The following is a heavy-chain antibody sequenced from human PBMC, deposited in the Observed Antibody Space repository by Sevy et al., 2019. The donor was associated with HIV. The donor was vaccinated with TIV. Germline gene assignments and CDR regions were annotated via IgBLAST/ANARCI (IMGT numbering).Heavy chain of an antibody. CDR1: GFTFSSYG. J-gene: IGHJ6*02. CDR2: IRYDGSNK. D-gene: IGHD6-13*01. V-gene: IGHV3-30*02. CDR3: AKNPPIAAAGTVKGLLQRNYYYYGMDV. Sequence: GGSLRLSCAASGFTFSSYGMHWVRQAPGKGLEWVAFIRYDGSNKYYADSVKGRFTISRDNSKNTLYLQMNILRAQDTAVYYWAKNPPIAAAGTVKGLLQRNYYYYGMDVWGQGTTVTVSS.